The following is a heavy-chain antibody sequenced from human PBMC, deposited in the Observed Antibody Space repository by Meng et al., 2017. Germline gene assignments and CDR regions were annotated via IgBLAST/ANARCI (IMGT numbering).Heavy chain of an antibody. CDR1: GDSFSSNSAA. V-gene: IGHV6-1*01. CDR3: ARVSLRYCSSTSCLEDDAFDI. D-gene: IGHD2-2*01. CDR2: TYYRSKWYN. J-gene: IGHJ3*02. Sequence: LRLSCAISGDSFSSNSAAWNWIRQSPSRGLEWLGRTYYRSKWYNDYAVSVKSRITINPDTSKNQFSLQLNSVTPEDTAVYYCARVSLRYCSSTSCLEDDAFDIWGQGTMVTVSS.